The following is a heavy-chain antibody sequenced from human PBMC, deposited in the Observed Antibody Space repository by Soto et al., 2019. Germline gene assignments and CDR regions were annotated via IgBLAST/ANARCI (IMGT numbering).Heavy chain of an antibody. Sequence: GGSLRLSCAASGFTFSDYYMSWIGQAPGEGLEWVSYISSSSSYTNYADSVKGRFTISRDNAKNSLYLQMNSLRAEDTAVYYCAREARYYDSSGYYSLRPDAFDIWGQGTMVTVSS. CDR3: AREARYYDSSGYYSLRPDAFDI. CDR2: ISSSSSYT. CDR1: GFTFSDYY. D-gene: IGHD3-22*01. J-gene: IGHJ3*02. V-gene: IGHV3-11*06.